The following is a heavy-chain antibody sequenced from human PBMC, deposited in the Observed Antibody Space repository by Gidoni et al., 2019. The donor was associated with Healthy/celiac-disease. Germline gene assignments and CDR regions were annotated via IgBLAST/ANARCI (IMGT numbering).Heavy chain of an antibody. V-gene: IGHV4-59*01. D-gene: IGHD2-15*01. CDR2: IYYSGST. Sequence: QVQLQESGPGLVQPSETLSLTCTVSGGSISRYYWSWIRQPPGKGLEWIGYIYYSGSTNYNPSLKSRVTISVDTSKNQFSLKLSSVTAADTAVYYCARGYFGSSGGSPVPVDAFDIWGQGTMVTVSS. CDR1: GGSISRYY. J-gene: IGHJ3*02. CDR3: ARGYFGSSGGSPVPVDAFDI.